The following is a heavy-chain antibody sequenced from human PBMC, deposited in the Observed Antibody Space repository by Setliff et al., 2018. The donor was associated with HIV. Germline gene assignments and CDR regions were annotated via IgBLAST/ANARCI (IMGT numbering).Heavy chain of an antibody. Sequence: PGGSVRLSCAASGFTVSTNYMSWVRQAPGKGLEWVSIIYTGGSTYYADSVKGRFTISRDNSKNTLYLQMNSLRAEDTAVYYCAKPLTQWGVSPYHYAVDVWGQGTTVTVSS. CDR1: GFTVSTNY. CDR3: AKPLTQWGVSPYHYAVDV. CDR2: IYTGGST. J-gene: IGHJ6*02. D-gene: IGHD1-26*01. V-gene: IGHV3-53*01.